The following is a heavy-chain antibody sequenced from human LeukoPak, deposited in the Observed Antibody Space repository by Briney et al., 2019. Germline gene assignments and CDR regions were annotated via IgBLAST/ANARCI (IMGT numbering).Heavy chain of an antibody. Sequence: SSETLSLTCTVSGGSISSSSYYWGWIRQPPGKGLEWIGSIYYSGSTYYNPSLKSRVTISVDTSKNQFSLKLSSVTAADTAVYYCARLPSRGLPGYYYYYYMDVWGKGTTVTVPS. CDR1: GGSISSSSYY. V-gene: IGHV4-39*01. D-gene: IGHD1-26*01. J-gene: IGHJ6*03. CDR3: ARLPSRGLPGYYYYYYMDV. CDR2: IYYSGST.